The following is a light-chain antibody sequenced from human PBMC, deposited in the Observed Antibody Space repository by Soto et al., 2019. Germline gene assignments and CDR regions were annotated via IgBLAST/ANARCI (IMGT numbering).Light chain of an antibody. Sequence: QAVLTQPPSAYGTPGQRVTISCSGSSSNIGSNYVYWYQQLPGTVPQLLIYRNSERPSGVPDRFSGSKSGTSASLAISGLRSEDEADYYCAPWDDSLSGVVFGGGTKVTVL. CDR3: APWDDSLSGVV. CDR2: RNS. V-gene: IGLV1-47*01. J-gene: IGLJ2*01. CDR1: SSNIGSNY.